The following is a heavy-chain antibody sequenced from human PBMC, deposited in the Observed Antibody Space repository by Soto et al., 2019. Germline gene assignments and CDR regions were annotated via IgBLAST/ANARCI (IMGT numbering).Heavy chain of an antibody. J-gene: IGHJ4*02. D-gene: IGHD1-26*01. V-gene: IGHV3-23*01. CDR2: ISRGGDT. CDR1: GFTFSNYV. CDR3: AKDRSPYSGGFSRRGE. Sequence: EVQLLESGGGLVQPGGSLRLACAGSGFTFSNYVMSWVRQIPGRGLEWVSRISRGGDTYYPVSVRGRFTISREIYNNTLYLQMNSMRAEDPAVYYCAKDRSPYSGGFSRRGEWGLGNVVIVSS.